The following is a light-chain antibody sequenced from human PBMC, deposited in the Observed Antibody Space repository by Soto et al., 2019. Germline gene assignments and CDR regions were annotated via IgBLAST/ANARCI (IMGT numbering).Light chain of an antibody. Sequence: EIVMTQSPATLSVSPGERATLSCRASQGVSSNLAWYQQKPGQAPRLLIHAASTRATGIPARFSGNGSGTEFTLTFSSLQSEDFAVYYCQQYHNWPRTFGQGTKV. J-gene: IGKJ1*01. CDR2: AAS. CDR1: QGVSSN. V-gene: IGKV3-15*01. CDR3: QQYHNWPRT.